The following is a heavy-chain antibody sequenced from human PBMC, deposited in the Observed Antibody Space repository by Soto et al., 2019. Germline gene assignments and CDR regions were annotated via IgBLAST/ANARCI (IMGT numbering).Heavy chain of an antibody. J-gene: IGHJ6*03. D-gene: IGHD2-8*01. V-gene: IGHV1-69*13. CDR2: IIPIFGTA. CDR3: AKGLIRTRRYCTNGVCPMDV. CDR1: GGTFSSYA. Sequence: SVKVSCKASGGTFSSYAISWVRQAPGQGLEWMGGIIPIFGTANYAQKFQGRVTITADESTSTAYMELSSLRSEDTAVYYCAKGLIRTRRYCTNGVCPMDVWGKGTTVTVSS.